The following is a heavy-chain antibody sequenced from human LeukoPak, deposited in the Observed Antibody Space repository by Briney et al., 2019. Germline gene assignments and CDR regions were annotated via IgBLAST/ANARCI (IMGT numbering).Heavy chain of an antibody. J-gene: IGHJ4*02. V-gene: IGHV3-11*04. Sequence: PGGSLRLSCAASGFTFSDYYMSWIRQAPGKGLEWVSYISSSGSTIYYADSVKGRFTISRDNAKNSLYLQMNSLRAEDTAVYYCARADTSALTWIPHYFDYWGQGTLVTVSS. CDR1: GFTFSDYY. D-gene: IGHD5-18*01. CDR3: ARADTSALTWIPHYFDY. CDR2: ISSSGSTI.